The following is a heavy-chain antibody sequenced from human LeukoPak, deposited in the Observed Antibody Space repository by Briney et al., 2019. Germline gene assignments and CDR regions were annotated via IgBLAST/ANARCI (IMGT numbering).Heavy chain of an antibody. CDR2: ISSSSGTI. V-gene: IGHV3-48*01. Sequence: GWSLRLSCAASGFTFNNYNMNWVRQAPGKGLEWVSFISSSSGTIHYADSVKGRFTISRDNAKNSLYLQMNSLRAEDTAVYYCASGLAAAGRGYWGQGTLVTVPS. CDR3: ASGLAAAGRGY. D-gene: IGHD6-13*01. J-gene: IGHJ4*02. CDR1: GFTFNNYN.